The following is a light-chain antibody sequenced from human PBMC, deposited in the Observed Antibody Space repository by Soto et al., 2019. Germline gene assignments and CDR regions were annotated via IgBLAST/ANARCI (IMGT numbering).Light chain of an antibody. CDR3: QQYDILPIT. CDR1: QDINIY. V-gene: IGKV1-33*01. J-gene: IGKJ5*01. CDR2: DAS. Sequence: DIQMTQSPSSLFASVGDRVTITCQATQDINIYLNWYQQKPGKAPNLLIYDASNLEIGVPSRFSGNGSGTHFTFTISSLPTEDIGTYYCQQYDILPITFGRGTRLE.